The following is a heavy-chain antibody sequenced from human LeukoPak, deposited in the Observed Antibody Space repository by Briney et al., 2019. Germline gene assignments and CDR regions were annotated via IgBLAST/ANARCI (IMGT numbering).Heavy chain of an antibody. CDR3: ATFSSSWYAEDY. CDR1: GFTFSSYW. CDR2: IKQDGSEK. V-gene: IGHV3-7*01. J-gene: IGHJ4*02. Sequence: PGGSLRLSCAASGFTFSSYWMSWVRQAPGKGLEWVVNIKQDGSEKYYVDSVKGRFTISRDNAKNSLYLQMNSLRAEDTAVYYCATFSSSWYAEDYWGQGTLVTVSS. D-gene: IGHD6-13*01.